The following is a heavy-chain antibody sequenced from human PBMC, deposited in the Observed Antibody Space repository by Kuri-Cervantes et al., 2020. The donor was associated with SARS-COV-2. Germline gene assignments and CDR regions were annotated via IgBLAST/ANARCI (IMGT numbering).Heavy chain of an antibody. Sequence: GESLKISCAASGFTFSSYWMNWVRQAPGKGLEWVSSIGSRSSSTYYSDSVRGRFTISRDNAKNSLYLQMNSLRAEDTAVYYCARDPSQGRADIWGQGTMVTVSS. CDR2: IGSRSSST. CDR3: ARDPSQGRADI. CDR1: GFTFSSYW. J-gene: IGHJ3*02. V-gene: IGHV3-21*01.